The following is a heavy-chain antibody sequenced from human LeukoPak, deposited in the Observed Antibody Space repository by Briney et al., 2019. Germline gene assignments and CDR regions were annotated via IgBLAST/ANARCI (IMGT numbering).Heavy chain of an antibody. J-gene: IGHJ3*02. D-gene: IGHD1-26*01. Sequence: GSSVKVPCKASGGTFTRLGIHWVRQAPGQVLDWIGVINPVFETANYAQTFQGRLTITTDKSTSTAYMDLRSLRSEDTAVYFCAREDVVVGAAGLDAFDIWGQGTLVTVSS. CDR3: AREDVVVGAAGLDAFDI. V-gene: IGHV1-69*05. CDR1: GGTFTRLG. CDR2: INPVFETA.